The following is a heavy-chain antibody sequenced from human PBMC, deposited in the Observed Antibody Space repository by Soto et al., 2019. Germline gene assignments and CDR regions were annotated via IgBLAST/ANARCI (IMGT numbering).Heavy chain of an antibody. Sequence: QVQLVESGGGVVQPGRSLRLSCAASGFTFSSYGMHWVRQAPGKGLEWVAVISYDGSNKYYADSVKGRFTISRDNSKNTPYQQMNSLRAEDTAVYCCAKDKPSTTVEGELDSWGQGTLVTVSS. D-gene: IGHD4-17*01. CDR3: AKDKPSTTVEGELDS. J-gene: IGHJ4*02. V-gene: IGHV3-30*18. CDR1: GFTFSSYG. CDR2: ISYDGSNK.